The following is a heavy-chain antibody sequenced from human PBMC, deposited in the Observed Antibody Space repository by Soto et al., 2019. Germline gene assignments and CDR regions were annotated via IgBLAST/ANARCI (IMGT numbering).Heavy chain of an antibody. V-gene: IGHV4-39*01. CDR1: GGSISSSSYY. CDR3: ARSRREWLTDY. CDR2: IYYSGST. J-gene: IGHJ4*02. Sequence: SETLSLTCTVSGGSISSSSYYWGWIRQPPGKGLEWIGSIYYSGSTYYNPSLKSRVTISVDTSKNQFSLKLSSVTAADTAVYYCARSRREWLTDYWGQGTLVTVSS. D-gene: IGHD5-12*01.